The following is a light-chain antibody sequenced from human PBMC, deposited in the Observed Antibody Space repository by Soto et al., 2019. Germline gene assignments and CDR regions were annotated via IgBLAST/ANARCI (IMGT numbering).Light chain of an antibody. CDR1: QSISSW. Sequence: DIQMTQSPSTLSASVGDTVTITCRASQSISSWLAWYQQKPGKAPKLLIYAASTLQSGVPLSFSGSGSGTSFTLTISSLQPEDFATYYCQQLLSYPITFGQGTRLEIK. V-gene: IGKV1-5*01. J-gene: IGKJ5*01. CDR2: AAS. CDR3: QQLLSYPIT.